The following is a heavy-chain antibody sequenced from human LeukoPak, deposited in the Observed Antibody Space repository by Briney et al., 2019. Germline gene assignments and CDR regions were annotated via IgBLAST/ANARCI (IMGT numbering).Heavy chain of an antibody. V-gene: IGHV3-30-3*01. CDR1: GFTFSSYA. Sequence: PGRSLRLSCAASGFTFSSYAMHWVRQAPGKGLEWVAVISYDGSNKYYADSVKGRFTISRDNSKNTLYLQMNSLRAEDTAVYHCARARNYYFDYWGQGTLVTVSS. CDR3: ARARNYYFDY. J-gene: IGHJ4*02. D-gene: IGHD5-24*01. CDR2: ISYDGSNK.